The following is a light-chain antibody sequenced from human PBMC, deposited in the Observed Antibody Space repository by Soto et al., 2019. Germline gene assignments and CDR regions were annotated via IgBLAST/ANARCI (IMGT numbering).Light chain of an antibody. Sequence: AIQLTQSPSSLSASIGDRVTITCRASQGISSSLAWYQQEPGKAPKLLIYAASTLQSGVPSRFSGSGSGTDFTLTISCLQSEDFATYYCQQYYSYPLTFGGGTKVDIK. V-gene: IGKV1-8*01. J-gene: IGKJ4*01. CDR1: QGISSS. CDR2: AAS. CDR3: QQYYSYPLT.